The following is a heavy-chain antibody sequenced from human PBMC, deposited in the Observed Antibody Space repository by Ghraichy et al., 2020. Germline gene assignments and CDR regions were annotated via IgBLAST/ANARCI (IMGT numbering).Heavy chain of an antibody. Sequence: GGSLRLSCTASGFSFGRYWMTWVRQAPGKGLEWVAGIRPDGSERSYVDSVKGRFSISRDNTKYALTLEMNGLRVEDTAVYYCVRDPYGDYKYGGADFWGQGTMDPGSS. CDR1: GFSFGRYW. D-gene: IGHD4-17*01. CDR2: IRPDGSER. J-gene: IGHJ4*02. CDR3: VRDPYGDYKYGGADF. V-gene: IGHV3-7*01.